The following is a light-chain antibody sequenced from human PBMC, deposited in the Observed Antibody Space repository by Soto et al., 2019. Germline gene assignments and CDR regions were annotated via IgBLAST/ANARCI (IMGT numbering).Light chain of an antibody. J-gene: IGLJ2*01. Sequence: SYELTQPPSVSVSPGQTASITCSGDKLGEKYACWYQQKPGQSPVLVIYQDTKRPSGIPERFSGSNSGNTATLTISGTQAMDEADYFCQAWDSSTVIFGGGTKVTVL. CDR2: QDT. CDR3: QAWDSSTVI. CDR1: KLGEKY. V-gene: IGLV3-1*01.